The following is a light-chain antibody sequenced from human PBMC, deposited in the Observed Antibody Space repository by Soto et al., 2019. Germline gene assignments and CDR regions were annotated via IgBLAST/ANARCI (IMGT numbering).Light chain of an antibody. Sequence: QSALTQPASVSGSAGQSITISCTGTSSDVGGYNYVSWYQQHPGKAPKLMIYEVSNRASGVSNRFSGSKSGNTASLTISGLQAEDEADYYCSSYTSSSTRVFGGGTKRTFL. CDR1: SSDVGGYNY. CDR2: EVS. V-gene: IGLV2-14*01. J-gene: IGLJ3*02. CDR3: SSYTSSSTRV.